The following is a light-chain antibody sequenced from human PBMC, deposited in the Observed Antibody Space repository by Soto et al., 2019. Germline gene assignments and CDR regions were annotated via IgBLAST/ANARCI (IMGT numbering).Light chain of an antibody. Sequence: EIVLTQSPGTLSLSPGERATLSCRASQTVSSGFLAWYQQKPGRAPRLLIYGASSRATGIPDRFSGSGSGADFTLTISRLEPEDFAVYYCQQYGSLPPYTFGQGTKLDIK. CDR3: QQYGSLPPYT. V-gene: IGKV3-20*01. CDR1: QTVSSGF. J-gene: IGKJ2*01. CDR2: GAS.